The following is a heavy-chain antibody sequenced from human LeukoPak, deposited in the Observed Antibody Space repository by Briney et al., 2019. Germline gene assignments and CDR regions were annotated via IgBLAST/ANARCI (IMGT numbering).Heavy chain of an antibody. CDR2: ITPYNGNT. CDR1: GYTFSSYD. Sequence: ASVKVSCKASGYTFSSYDITWVRQAPGQGLDWMGWITPYNGNTDYAQKVQGRVTMTADTSTSTAYMELRSLISDDTAVYYCAGLNSAANFLDYWGQGTLVTVSS. V-gene: IGHV1-18*01. CDR3: AGLNSAANFLDY. J-gene: IGHJ4*02. D-gene: IGHD2-15*01.